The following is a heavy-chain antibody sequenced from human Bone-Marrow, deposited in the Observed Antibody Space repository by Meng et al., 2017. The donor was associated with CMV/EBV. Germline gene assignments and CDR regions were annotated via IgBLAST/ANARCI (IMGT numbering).Heavy chain of an antibody. V-gene: IGHV4-34*01. Sequence: GSLRLSCAVYGGSFSDYYWSWIRQTPERGLEWIGEINHRGSTNYNPSLKSRVTISVDTSKNRFSLKLSSVTAADTAVYYCARGSPKYYDFWSGHTLFDYWGQGTLVTVSS. CDR3: ARGSPKYYDFWSGHTLFDY. J-gene: IGHJ4*02. CDR2: INHRGST. CDR1: GGSFSDYY. D-gene: IGHD3-3*01.